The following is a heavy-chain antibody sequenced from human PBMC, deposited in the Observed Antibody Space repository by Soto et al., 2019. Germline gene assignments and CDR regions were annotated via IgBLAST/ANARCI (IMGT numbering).Heavy chain of an antibody. CDR2: ISSSSSTI. CDR1: GFTFSSYS. V-gene: IGHV3-48*01. D-gene: IGHD6-13*01. Sequence: EVRLVESGGGLVQPGGSLRLSCAASGFTFSSYSMNWVRQAPGKGLEWVSYISSSSSTIYYADSVKGRFTISRDNAKNSLYLQMNSLRAEDTAVYYCARDHGYFFDYWGQGTLVTVSS. J-gene: IGHJ4*02. CDR3: ARDHGYFFDY.